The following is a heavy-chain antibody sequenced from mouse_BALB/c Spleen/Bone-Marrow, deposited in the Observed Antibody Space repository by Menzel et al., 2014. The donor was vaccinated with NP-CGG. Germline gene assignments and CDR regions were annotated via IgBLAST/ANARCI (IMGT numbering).Heavy chain of an antibody. D-gene: IGHD2-14*01. CDR3: AKGGNYRYDFDY. Sequence: EVKLMESGPELVKPGASVKMSCKASGYTLTRYVMHWVKQKPGQGLEWIGYINPYNDGTKYNEKFKGMATLTSDRSSSTAYMELSSLTAEDSAVYYCAKGGNYRYDFDYWGQGATLTVSS. CDR1: GYTLTRYV. CDR2: INPYNDGT. V-gene: IGHV1-14*01. J-gene: IGHJ2*01.